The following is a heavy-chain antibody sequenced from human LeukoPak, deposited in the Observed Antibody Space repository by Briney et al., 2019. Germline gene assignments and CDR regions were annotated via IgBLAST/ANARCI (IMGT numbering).Heavy chain of an antibody. CDR3: ARGSYDFWSGYYSDY. CDR2: ISSSSSYI. Sequence: GSLRLSCVASGFTFSSYNMNWVRQAPGKGLEWVSSISSSSSYIYYADSVKGRFTISRDNAKNSLYLQMNSLRAEDTAVYYCARGSYDFWSGYYSDYWGQGTLVTVSS. V-gene: IGHV3-21*01. D-gene: IGHD3-3*01. CDR1: GFTFSSYN. J-gene: IGHJ4*02.